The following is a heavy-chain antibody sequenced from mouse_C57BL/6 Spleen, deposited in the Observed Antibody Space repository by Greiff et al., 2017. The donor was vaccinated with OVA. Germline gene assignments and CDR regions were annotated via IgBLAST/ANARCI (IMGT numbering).Heavy chain of an antibody. V-gene: IGHV5-17*01. Sequence: EVQRVESGGGLVKPGGSLKLSCAASGFTFSDSGMHWVRQAPEKGLEWVAYISSGSTTIYYTDTVKGRFTISRDNAKNTLFLQMTSLRSEDTAMYYCATLWKAYWGQGTLVTVSA. D-gene: IGHD1-1*02. CDR2: ISSGSTTI. CDR1: GFTFSDSG. J-gene: IGHJ3*01. CDR3: ATLWKAY.